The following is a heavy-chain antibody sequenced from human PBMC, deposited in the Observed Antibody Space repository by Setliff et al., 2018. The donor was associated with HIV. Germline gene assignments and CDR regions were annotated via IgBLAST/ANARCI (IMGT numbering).Heavy chain of an antibody. D-gene: IGHD1-1*01. V-gene: IGHV1-2*06. Sequence: ASVKVSCKTSGYAFTDYSIHWVRQAPGQGLEWVGRINPDSRGTNYAQTFQGRVTMTRDTSVSTAYMELSRLKSDDTAVFYCARGVKGRATTGKYYCDYWGQGTLVTVSS. CDR2: INPDSRGT. J-gene: IGHJ4*02. CDR3: ARGVKGRATTGKYYCDY. CDR1: GYAFTDYS.